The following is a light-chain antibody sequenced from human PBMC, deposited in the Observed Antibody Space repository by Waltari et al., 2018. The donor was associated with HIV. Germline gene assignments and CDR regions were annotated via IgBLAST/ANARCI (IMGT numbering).Light chain of an antibody. CDR2: GAS. CDR3: QQLSTYPIT. Sequence: DIQLTQSPSFLSASVGDRVTITCRVSEDIDNYLAWYQQRQRKDPKLEIYGASTFQSGVPSRFSGSGSGTEFTLTLSSLQPKDFATYFCQQLSTYPITFGQVTRLWIK. J-gene: IGKJ5*01. V-gene: IGKV1-9*01. CDR1: EDIDNY.